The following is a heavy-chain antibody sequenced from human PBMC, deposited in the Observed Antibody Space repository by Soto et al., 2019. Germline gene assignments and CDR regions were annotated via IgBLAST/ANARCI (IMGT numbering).Heavy chain of an antibody. CDR3: ARVGTGSSTPLDI. CDR2: ITSASDYI. J-gene: IGHJ3*02. D-gene: IGHD3-9*01. Sequence: GGSRRCSCVPAGFSFTCYTRNWSPPSPGKGLEWVSYITSASDYIFYADSVKGRFTISRDNANNSLYLQMNSLRAEDTAVYYCARVGTGSSTPLDIWGQGTMVTVSS. V-gene: IGHV3-21*01. CDR1: GFSFTCYT.